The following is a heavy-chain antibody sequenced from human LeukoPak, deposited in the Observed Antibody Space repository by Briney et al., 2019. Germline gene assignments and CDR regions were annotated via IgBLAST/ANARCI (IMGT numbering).Heavy chain of an antibody. D-gene: IGHD6-6*01. CDR3: ARLRQLDIDY. CDR2: IFSSGST. J-gene: IGHJ4*02. V-gene: IGHV4-4*07. CDR1: GRSISNYY. Sequence: SETLSLTCTLSGRSISNYYWSWIRQPAGKGPEWIGRIFSSGSTNYNPSLKSRVTISVDKSNNQFSLKLTSVTAADTAVYYCARLRQLDIDYWGQGTLVSVSS.